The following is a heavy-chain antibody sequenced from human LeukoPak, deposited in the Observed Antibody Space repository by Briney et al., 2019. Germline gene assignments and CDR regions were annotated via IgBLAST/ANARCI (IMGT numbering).Heavy chain of an antibody. Sequence: PGGSLRLSCAASRFTFSACGMHWVRQAPGKGLEWVAAISFDGSHKYYADSVKGRFTISRDNSMNTLYLQMNSLRAEDMAVYYCAKGTAVDRQYFENWGQGTLVTVSS. CDR2: ISFDGSHK. CDR1: RFTFSACG. D-gene: IGHD1-1*01. CDR3: AKGTAVDRQYFEN. V-gene: IGHV3-30*18. J-gene: IGHJ4*02.